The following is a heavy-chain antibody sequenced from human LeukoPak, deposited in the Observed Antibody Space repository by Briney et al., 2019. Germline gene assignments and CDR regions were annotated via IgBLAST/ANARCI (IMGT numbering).Heavy chain of an antibody. Sequence: PGRSLRLSCAASGFTFSSYGMHWVRQAPGKGLEWVAVISYDGSNKYYADSVKGRFTISRDNSKNTLYLQMNSLRAGDTAVYYCAKILPVASYFDYWGQGTLVTVSS. V-gene: IGHV3-30*18. J-gene: IGHJ4*02. CDR3: AKILPVASYFDY. CDR1: GFTFSSYG. D-gene: IGHD1-14*01. CDR2: ISYDGSNK.